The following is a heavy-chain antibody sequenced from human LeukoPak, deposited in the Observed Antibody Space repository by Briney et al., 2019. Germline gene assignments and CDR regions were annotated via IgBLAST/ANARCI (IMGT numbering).Heavy chain of an antibody. Sequence: SQTLSLTCAISGDSASSNSAAWNWIRQSPSRGLEWLGRTYYRSKWYNDYAVSVKSRITINPDTSKNQFSLQLNSVTSEDTAVYYCARDRGRIAAAGTSVYGMDVWGQGTTVTVSS. CDR3: ARDRGRIAAAGTSVYGMDV. V-gene: IGHV6-1*01. CDR1: GDSASSNSAA. D-gene: IGHD6-13*01. J-gene: IGHJ6*02. CDR2: TYYRSKWYN.